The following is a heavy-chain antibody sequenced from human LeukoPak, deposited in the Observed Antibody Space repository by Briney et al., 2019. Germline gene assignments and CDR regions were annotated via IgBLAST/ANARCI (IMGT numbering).Heavy chain of an antibody. CDR2: IYSGGSA. CDR3: ARATRGKFDY. Sequence: GGSLRLSCAASGFTVSSNYMSWVRQAPGKGLEWVSVIYSGGSAYYADSVKGRFTISRDNSKNTLYLQMNSLRAKDTAVYYCARATRGKFDYWGQGTLVTVSS. CDR1: GFTVSSNY. J-gene: IGHJ4*02. V-gene: IGHV3-53*01. D-gene: IGHD3-10*01.